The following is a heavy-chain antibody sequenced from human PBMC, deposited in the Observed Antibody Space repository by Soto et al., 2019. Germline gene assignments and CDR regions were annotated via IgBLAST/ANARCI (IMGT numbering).Heavy chain of an antibody. V-gene: IGHV1-18*04. J-gene: IGHJ6*02. CDR3: ARDLXSSGPQGEYYYYYGMDV. D-gene: IGHD6-19*01. CDR2: ISAYNGNT. Sequence: ASVKVSCKASGYTFTSYGISWVRQAPGQGLEWMGWISAYNGNTNYAQKLQGRVTMTTDTSTSTAYMELRSLRSDDTAVYYCARDLXSSGPQGEYYYYYGMDVWGQGTTVTVSS. CDR1: GYTFTSYG.